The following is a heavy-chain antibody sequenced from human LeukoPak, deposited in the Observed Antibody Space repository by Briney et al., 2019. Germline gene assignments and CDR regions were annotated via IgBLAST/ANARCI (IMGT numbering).Heavy chain of an antibody. Sequence: GGSLRLSCAASGFTFSKDWMSWVRQAPGKGLEWVGRIKSKADGGTTDDAAPVKGRFTVSRDDSKNMLYLQMNSLKTEDTAVYYCTTYNDRDAFDIWGQGTMVTVSP. CDR1: GFTFSKDW. D-gene: IGHD1-14*01. CDR2: IKSKADGGTT. J-gene: IGHJ3*02. CDR3: TTYNDRDAFDI. V-gene: IGHV3-15*01.